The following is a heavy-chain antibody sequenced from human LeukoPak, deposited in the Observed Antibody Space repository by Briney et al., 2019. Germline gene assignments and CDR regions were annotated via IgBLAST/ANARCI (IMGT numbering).Heavy chain of an antibody. Sequence: GRSLRLSCAASGFTFSSYAMHWVRQAPGKGLEWVAVISYDGSNKYYADSVKGRFTISRDNAKNSLYLQMNSLRAEDTAVYYCARGRDGGIWSGNEDFDYWGQGTLVTVSS. D-gene: IGHD3-3*01. CDR1: GFTFSSYA. V-gene: IGHV3-30*04. CDR3: ARGRDGGIWSGNEDFDY. J-gene: IGHJ4*02. CDR2: ISYDGSNK.